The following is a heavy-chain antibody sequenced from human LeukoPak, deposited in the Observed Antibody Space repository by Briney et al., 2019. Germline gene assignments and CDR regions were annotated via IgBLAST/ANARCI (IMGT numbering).Heavy chain of an antibody. Sequence: ASVKVSCNASGYTFTSYDINWVRQATGQGLEWMGCVNPNSCNTGYAQKFQGRRTITRNTPISTAHIALTSLSSADTAVSNCARVSDILFIDVWGPGTTVTASS. CDR2: VNPNSCNT. CDR1: GYTFTSYD. J-gene: IGHJ6*02. D-gene: IGHD5/OR15-5a*01. V-gene: IGHV1-8*01. CDR3: ARVSDILFIDV.